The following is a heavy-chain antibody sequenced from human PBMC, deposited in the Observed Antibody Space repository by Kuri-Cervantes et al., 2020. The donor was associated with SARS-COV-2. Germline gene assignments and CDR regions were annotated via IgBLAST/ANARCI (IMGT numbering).Heavy chain of an antibody. CDR3: ARGNDYGEDFDY. J-gene: IGHJ4*02. CDR1: GFTFSSYA. CDR2: ISYDGSNK. V-gene: IGHV3-30-3*01. Sequence: GGSLRLSCAASGFTFSSYAMHWIRQASGKGLEWVAVISYDGSNKYYADSVKGRFTISRDNSKNTLYLQMNSLRAVDTAVYYCARGNDYGEDFDYWGQGTLVTVSS. D-gene: IGHD4-17*01.